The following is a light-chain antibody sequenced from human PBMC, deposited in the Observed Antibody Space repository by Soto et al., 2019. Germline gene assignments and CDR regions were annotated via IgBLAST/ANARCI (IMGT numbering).Light chain of an antibody. J-gene: IGKJ1*01. Sequence: DIQMTQSPSSLSASVGDKATITCRASQSISSSLNWYHQKSGKAANLLIYGVSRLQGGVPSRFSGSGSGTDFTLSTSSMRPEDFATYYYQQSYSTPRTFGQGTKVDIK. CDR1: QSISSS. CDR2: GVS. V-gene: IGKV1-39*01. CDR3: QQSYSTPRT.